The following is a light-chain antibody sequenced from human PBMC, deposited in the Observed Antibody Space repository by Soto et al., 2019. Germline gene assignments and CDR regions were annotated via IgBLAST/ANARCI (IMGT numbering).Light chain of an antibody. CDR3: QQLYIFPLT. CDR1: QGISSF. V-gene: IGKV1-9*01. Sequence: DIHLTQSPSFLSASVGDRVPITCRASQGISSFLAWYQQKPGKAPNLLMYAASTLQSGVPSRFSGGESGTEYTLTISSLQPEDSATYYCQQLYIFPLTFGQGTRLEIK. CDR2: AAS. J-gene: IGKJ5*01.